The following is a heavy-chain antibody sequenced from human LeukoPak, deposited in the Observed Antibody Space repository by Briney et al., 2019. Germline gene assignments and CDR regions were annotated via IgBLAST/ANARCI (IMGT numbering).Heavy chain of an antibody. CDR3: ARDMGFGVATGHGNWFDP. CDR2: ISSSSSYI. Sequence: PGGSLRLSCAASGFTFSSYAMSWVRQAPGKGLEWVSSISSSSSYIYYADSVKGRFTISRGNAKNSLYLQMNSLRAEDAAVYYCARDMGFGVATGHGNWFDPWGQGTLVTVSS. D-gene: IGHD5-12*01. CDR1: GFTFSSYA. V-gene: IGHV3-21*01. J-gene: IGHJ5*02.